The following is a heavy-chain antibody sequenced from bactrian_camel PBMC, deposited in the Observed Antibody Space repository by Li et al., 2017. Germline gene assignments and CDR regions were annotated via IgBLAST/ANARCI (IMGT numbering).Heavy chain of an antibody. J-gene: IGHJ6*01. CDR1: GDTHSNYC. CDR3: AAADPEDDCYAGNPRASWDFGY. CDR2: IAGDGGT. Sequence: HVQLVESGGGSVQVGGSLRLSCAASGDTHSNYCMAWFRQAPGKERERVAAIAGDGGTSYADSVKGRFTISKDNAENILYLQMDSLKPEDTGKYFCAAADPEDDCYAGNPRASWDFGYQGKGTQVTVS. V-gene: IGHV3S53*01. D-gene: IGHD3*01.